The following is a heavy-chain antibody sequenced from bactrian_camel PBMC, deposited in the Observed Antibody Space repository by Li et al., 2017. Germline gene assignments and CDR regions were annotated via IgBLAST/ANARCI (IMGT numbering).Heavy chain of an antibody. CDR2: ILSRVDDTT. D-gene: IGHD4*01. J-gene: IGHJ4*01. Sequence: HVQLVESGGGLVQPGGSLTLSCAASGFTFRTTDMSWVRQSPGKGLEWISGILSRVDDTTTYAESVKGRFTISRDDAKNTVTLQLNDLQTDDMAMYYCAKAPELETMDSWGQGTQVTVS. CDR3: AKAPELETMDS. V-gene: IGHV3S1*01. CDR1: GFTFRTTD.